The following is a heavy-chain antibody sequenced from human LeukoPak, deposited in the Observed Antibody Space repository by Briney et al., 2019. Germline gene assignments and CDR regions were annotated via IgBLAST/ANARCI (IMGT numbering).Heavy chain of an antibody. CDR2: IYSSGST. D-gene: IGHD3-9*01. CDR3: ARGRPQPYRYFDWLLEPPDY. CDR1: GGSISSYY. Sequence: SETLSLTCTVSGGSISSYYWSWIRQPPGKGLEWIGYIYSSGSTNYNPSLKSRVTISVDTSKNQFSLKLSSVTAADTAVYYCARGRPQPYRYFDWLLEPPDYWGQGTLVTVSS. V-gene: IGHV4-59*01. J-gene: IGHJ4*02.